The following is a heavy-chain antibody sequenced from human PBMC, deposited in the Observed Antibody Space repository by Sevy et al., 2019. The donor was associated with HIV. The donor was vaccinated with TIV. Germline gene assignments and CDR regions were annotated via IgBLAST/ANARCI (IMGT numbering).Heavy chain of an antibody. D-gene: IGHD6-19*01. V-gene: IGHV3-23*01. CDR1: GFTFTNYG. J-gene: IGHJ4*02. CDR2: ISNSGANT. Sequence: GGSLRLSCAASGFTFTNYGMHWVRQAPGKGLEWVSGISNSGANTYYADSVRGRCTASRDNSKNTVYLQLNSLRAEDTAIYYCAKEGTRLSDWYGEFDYWGQGTLVTVSS. CDR3: AKEGTRLSDWYGEFDY.